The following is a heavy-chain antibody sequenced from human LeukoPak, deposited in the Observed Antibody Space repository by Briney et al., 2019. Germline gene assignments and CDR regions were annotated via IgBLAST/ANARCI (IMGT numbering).Heavy chain of an antibody. J-gene: IGHJ4*02. D-gene: IGHD6-19*01. CDR1: GGTFSSYA. V-gene: IGHV1-69*13. Sequence: SVKVSCKASGGTFSSYAISWVRQAPGQGLEWMGGIIPIFGTAYYAQKFQGRVTITADESTSTAYMELSSLRSEDTAVYYCARGRAVAGSFGWFDYWGQGTLVTVSS. CDR2: IIPIFGTA. CDR3: ARGRAVAGSFGWFDY.